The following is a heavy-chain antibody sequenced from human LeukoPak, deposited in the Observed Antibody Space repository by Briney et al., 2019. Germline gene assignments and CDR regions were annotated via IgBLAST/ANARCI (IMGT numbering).Heavy chain of an antibody. D-gene: IGHD3-3*01. CDR2: INPSGST. V-gene: IGHV4-34*01. J-gene: IGHJ3*02. CDR3: ARGPPYYDFWSGYYWAFDI. CDR1: GGSFSGYY. Sequence: SETLSLTCAVYGGSFSGYYWSWIRQPPGKGLEWIGEINPSGSTNYNPSLKSRVTISVDTSKNQFSLKLSSVTAADTAVYYCARGPPYYDFWSGYYWAFDIWGQGTMVTVSS.